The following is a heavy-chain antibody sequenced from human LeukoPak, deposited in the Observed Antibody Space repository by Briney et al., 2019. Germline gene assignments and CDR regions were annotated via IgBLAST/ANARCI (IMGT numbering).Heavy chain of an antibody. J-gene: IGHJ4*02. CDR1: GFSFSGYA. D-gene: IGHD3-22*01. Sequence: GGSLRLSRTASGFSFSGYALHWVRQAPGKGLEWVTLISYDGINKNYADSVKGRFTISRDNSKNTLYLQMNSLRDEDTAVYYCARDRVPYENSHYYWAFDYWGQGTLVTVSS. V-gene: IGHV3-30-3*01. CDR3: ARDRVPYENSHYYWAFDY. CDR2: ISYDGINK.